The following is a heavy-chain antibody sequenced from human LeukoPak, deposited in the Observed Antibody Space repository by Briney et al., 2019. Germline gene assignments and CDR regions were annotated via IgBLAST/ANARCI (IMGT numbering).Heavy chain of an antibody. J-gene: IGHJ4*02. CDR3: ARDCSGSSCYWIH. D-gene: IGHD2-15*01. CDR2: ISAYNGNT. CDR1: GYTFSSYG. Sequence: GASVKVSCKASGYTFSSYGISWVRQAPGQGLEWLGYISAYNGNTDYAQKVQGRITMTTDTSTSTAYMEMRSLRSDDTAVYYCARDCSGSSCYWIHWGQGTLVTVSS. V-gene: IGHV1-18*01.